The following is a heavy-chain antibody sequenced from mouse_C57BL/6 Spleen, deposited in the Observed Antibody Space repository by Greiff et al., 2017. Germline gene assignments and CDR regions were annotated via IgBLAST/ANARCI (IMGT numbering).Heavy chain of an antibody. CDR3: AKMDYDGYFDV. D-gene: IGHD2-4*01. Sequence: QVHLQQPGAELVKPGASVKMSCKASGYTFTTYPIEWIKQNHGQSLEWIGNFPPYNVDTPYNEKFKGQATLTVEKSSSPAYLALSRVTSDYSAVYYGAKMDYDGYFDVWGTGTTVTVSS. CDR1: GYTFTTYP. J-gene: IGHJ1*03. V-gene: IGHV1-47*01. CDR2: FPPYNVDT.